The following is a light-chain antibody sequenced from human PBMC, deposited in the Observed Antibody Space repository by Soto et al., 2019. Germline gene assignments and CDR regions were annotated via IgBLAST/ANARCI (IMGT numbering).Light chain of an antibody. CDR1: SSNIGSNT. J-gene: IGLJ2*01. V-gene: IGLV1-44*01. CDR2: SDN. Sequence: QSVLTQPPSASGTPGQRVTISCSGSSSNIGSNTVNWYQQVPGTAPKLLIYSDNQRPSGVPDRFSGSRSGTSASLAISGLQSDDEADYYSAAWDDSLRVVFGGGTKLTVL. CDR3: AAWDDSLRVV.